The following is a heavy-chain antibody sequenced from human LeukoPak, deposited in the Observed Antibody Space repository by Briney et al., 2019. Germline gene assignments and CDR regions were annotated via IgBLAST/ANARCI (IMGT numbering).Heavy chain of an antibody. V-gene: IGHV4-59*01. D-gene: IGHD3-3*01. J-gene: IGHJ5*02. CDR3: ARDVFGVTLGRFDP. CDR1: GGSISSYY. CDR2: IQSSGST. Sequence: SETLSLTCPVSGGSISSYYWSWIRQPPGKGLEWIGYIQSSGSTNYNPSLKSRVTISVDTSKNQFSLKLTSVTAADTAVYYCARDVFGVTLGRFDPWGQGTLVTVSS.